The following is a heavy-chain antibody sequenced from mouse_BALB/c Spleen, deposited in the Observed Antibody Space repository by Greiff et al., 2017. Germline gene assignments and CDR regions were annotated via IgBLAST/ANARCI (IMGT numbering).Heavy chain of an antibody. D-gene: IGHD1-2*01. J-gene: IGHJ2*01. V-gene: IGHV5-6-3*01. Sequence: EVQLVESGGGLVQPGGSLKLSCAASGFTFSSYGMSWVRQTPDKRLELVATINSNGGSTYYPDSVKGRFTISRDNAKNTLYLQMSSLKSEDTAMYYCAVDGYSYYFDYWGQGTTLTVSS. CDR1: GFTFSSYG. CDR3: AVDGYSYYFDY. CDR2: INSNGGST.